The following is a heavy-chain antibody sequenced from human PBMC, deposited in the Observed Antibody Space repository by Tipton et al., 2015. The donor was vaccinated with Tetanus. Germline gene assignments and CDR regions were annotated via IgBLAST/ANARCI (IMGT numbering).Heavy chain of an antibody. CDR1: GGSLFSGTFY. CDR2: IYYNGNT. V-gene: IGHV4-39*07. J-gene: IGHJ1*01. D-gene: IGHD2-8*02. Sequence: TLSLTCTVSGGSLFSGTFYWAWIRQPPGKGLEWIGNIYYNGNTYYLSSLKSRVTISMDRSENQISLKMTSVTAADTAVYYCAGVTAQRTELYFEHWGQGTQVTVSS. CDR3: AGVTAQRTELYFEH.